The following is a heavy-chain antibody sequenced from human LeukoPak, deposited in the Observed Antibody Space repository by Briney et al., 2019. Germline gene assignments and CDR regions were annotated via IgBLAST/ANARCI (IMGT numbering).Heavy chain of an antibody. CDR2: LYYSGNT. V-gene: IGHV4-38-2*01. D-gene: IGHD6-6*01. J-gene: IGHJ4*02. CDR3: ARGIAARPDFDY. Sequence: GSLRLSCVASGFTFSSRDWMTWIRQPPGKGPEWIGSLYYSGNTYYNPSLKSRVTISVDTSKNQFSLKLNSVTAADTAVYYCARGIAARPDFDYWGQGTLVTVSS. CDR1: GFTFSSRDW.